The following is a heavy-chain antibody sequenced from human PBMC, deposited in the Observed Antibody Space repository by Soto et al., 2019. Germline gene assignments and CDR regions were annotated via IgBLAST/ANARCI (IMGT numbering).Heavy chain of an antibody. CDR2: ISYDCTNT. D-gene: IGHD4-17*01. CDR3: ARSYCGDTRLGYDSCMEV. V-gene: IGHV3-30-3*01. Sequence: QVQLVESGGGVVQPGRSLRLSCAGSGFSFRTYAIHWVLQAPGKGLELVAFISYDCTNTYYADSVKGRFTISRDNSNNTLYQHMNSLRAEHTAAYYCARSYCGDTRLGYDSCMEVWGQGTTVTVS. CDR1: GFSFRTYA. J-gene: IGHJ6*02.